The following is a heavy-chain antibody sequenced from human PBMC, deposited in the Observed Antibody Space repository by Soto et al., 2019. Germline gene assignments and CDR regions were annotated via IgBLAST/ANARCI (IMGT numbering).Heavy chain of an antibody. V-gene: IGHV3-74*01. CDR3: ARDPRGNWYPNFDY. Sequence: EVQLVESGGGLVQPGGSLRLSCAASGFALSTSRMHWVRQAPGKGLVWVSHIDADGTTANYADSVKGRFTISRDHAMNTVYLQMNSLRAEDTAMYYCARDPRGNWYPNFDYWGQGTLVTVSS. CDR2: IDADGTTA. J-gene: IGHJ4*02. D-gene: IGHD6-13*01. CDR1: GFALSTSR.